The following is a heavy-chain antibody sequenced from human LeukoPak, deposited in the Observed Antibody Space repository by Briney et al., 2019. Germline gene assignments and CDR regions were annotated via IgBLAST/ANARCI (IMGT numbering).Heavy chain of an antibody. CDR2: ISGSGGST. Sequence: GGSLRLSCAASGFTFSSYAMSWVRQAPGKGLEWVSAISGSGGSTYYADSVKGRFTISRDNSKNTLYLQMNGLRAEDTAVYYCAEDLSWGSSSTFDYWGQGTLVTVSS. CDR3: AEDLSWGSSSTFDY. D-gene: IGHD6-6*01. V-gene: IGHV3-23*01. J-gene: IGHJ4*02. CDR1: GFTFSSYA.